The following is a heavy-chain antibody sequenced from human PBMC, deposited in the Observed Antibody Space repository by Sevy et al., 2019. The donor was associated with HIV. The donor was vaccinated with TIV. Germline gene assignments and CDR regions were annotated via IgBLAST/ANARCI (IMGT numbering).Heavy chain of an antibody. CDR3: ARGHNWNHVHWFDS. CDR1: GASVSRDNYY. CDR2: IYSSGNT. Sequence: SETLSLSCSVSGASVSRDNYYWTWIRQPPGRGLEWIGYIYSSGNTHYNSSLISRVTISLDTSKNHFSLNLRSVTAADTAFYYCARGHNWNHVHWFDSWGQGILVTVSS. V-gene: IGHV4-61*03. J-gene: IGHJ5*01. D-gene: IGHD1-20*01.